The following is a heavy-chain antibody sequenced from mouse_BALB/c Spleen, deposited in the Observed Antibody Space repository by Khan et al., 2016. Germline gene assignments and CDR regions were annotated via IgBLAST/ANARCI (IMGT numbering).Heavy chain of an antibody. CDR1: GYTFTNYG. CDR2: INTNTGEP. D-gene: IGHD2-2*01. Sequence: QIQLVQSGPELKKPGETVKISCKASGYTFTNYGMNWVKQAPGKGLKWMGWINTNTGEPTYAEEFKGRFAFSLETSASTAYLQIHNLKNEDTATYFCARYGYDVFDYWGQGTTLTVSS. CDR3: ARYGYDVFDY. J-gene: IGHJ2*01. V-gene: IGHV9-3*02.